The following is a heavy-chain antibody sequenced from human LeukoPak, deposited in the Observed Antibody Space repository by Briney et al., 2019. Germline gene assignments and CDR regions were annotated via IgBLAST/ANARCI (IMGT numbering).Heavy chain of an antibody. D-gene: IGHD6-19*01. J-gene: IGHJ4*02. CDR3: ASLHTSGWYLFDY. V-gene: IGHV3-48*03. CDR2: ISSSGSSI. Sequence: GGSLRLSCAASGFTFSSYELNWVRQAPGQGLEWVSYISSSGSSISYADSVKGRFTISRDNAKNLLYLQMNSLRAEDTAVYYCASLHTSGWYLFDYWGQGTLVTVSS. CDR1: GFTFSSYE.